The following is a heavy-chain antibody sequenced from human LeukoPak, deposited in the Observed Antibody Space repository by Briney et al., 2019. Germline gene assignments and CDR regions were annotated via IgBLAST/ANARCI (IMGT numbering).Heavy chain of an antibody. CDR3: AKVRGESGYSYGYALAEYFQH. CDR1: GFTFSSYA. J-gene: IGHJ1*01. D-gene: IGHD5-18*01. Sequence: PGGSLRLSCAASGFTFSSYAMHWVRQAPGKGLEWVASIRYDGSNKYYADSVKGRFTISRDNSKNTLYLQMNSLRAEDTAVYYCAKVRGESGYSYGYALAEYFQHWGQGTLVTVSS. V-gene: IGHV3-30*02. CDR2: IRYDGSNK.